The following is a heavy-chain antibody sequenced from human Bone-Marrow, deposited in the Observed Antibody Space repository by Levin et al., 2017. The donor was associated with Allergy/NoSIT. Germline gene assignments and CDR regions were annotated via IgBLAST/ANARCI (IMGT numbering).Heavy chain of an antibody. CDR3: ARHQSVVVVVAATPGFWFDP. Sequence: PSETLSLSCTVSGGSISSSSYYWGWIRQPPGKGLEWIGSIYYSGSTYYNPSLKSRVTISVDTSKNQFSLKLSSVTAADTAVYYCARHQSVVVVVAATPGFWFDPWGQGTLVTVSS. D-gene: IGHD2-15*01. J-gene: IGHJ5*02. V-gene: IGHV4-39*01. CDR2: IYYSGST. CDR1: GGSISSSSYY.